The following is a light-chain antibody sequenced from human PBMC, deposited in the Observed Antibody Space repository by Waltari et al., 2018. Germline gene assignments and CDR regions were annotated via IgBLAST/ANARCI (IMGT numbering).Light chain of an antibody. CDR1: STDVGGYGY. Sequence: QSALTQPASVSGSPGQSITISCTGTSTDVGGYGYVSWYQQSPGKAPKLIIYEVSYRPSGISTRFSGSKSGNTASLTISGLQAEDEADYYCSSHTATVPHVFGTGTRVTVV. CDR3: SSHTATVPHV. J-gene: IGLJ1*01. CDR2: EVS. V-gene: IGLV2-14*01.